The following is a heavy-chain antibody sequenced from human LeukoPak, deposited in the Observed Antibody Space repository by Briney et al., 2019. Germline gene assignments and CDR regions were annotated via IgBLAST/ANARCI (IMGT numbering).Heavy chain of an antibody. V-gene: IGHV3-74*01. CDR2: INSDGSST. D-gene: IGHD1-14*01. J-gene: IGHJ4*02. Sequence: GGSLRLSCAASGFTFSSYEMNWVRQAPGKGLVCVSRINSDGSSTSYAASVKGRFTFSRDNAKNTLYLQMNSLRAEDTAVYYCARGPGYYDYWGQGTLVTVSS. CDR1: GFTFSSYE. CDR3: ARGPGYYDY.